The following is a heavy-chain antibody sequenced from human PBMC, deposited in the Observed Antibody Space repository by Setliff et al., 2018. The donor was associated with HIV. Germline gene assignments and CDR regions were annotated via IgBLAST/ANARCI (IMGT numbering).Heavy chain of an antibody. V-gene: IGHV4-59*01. Sequence: PSETLSLTCTVSGGSMSRFYRTWIRQPPGKGLEWIGFVYSTGSINYSPSFRGRLTISLETSENQFSLHLTSVTAADTAVYYCARAEGDAYNSLPYFDSWGPGALVTVSS. CDR2: VYSTGSI. CDR3: ARAEGDAYNSLPYFDS. J-gene: IGHJ4*02. CDR1: GGSMSRFY. D-gene: IGHD1-1*01.